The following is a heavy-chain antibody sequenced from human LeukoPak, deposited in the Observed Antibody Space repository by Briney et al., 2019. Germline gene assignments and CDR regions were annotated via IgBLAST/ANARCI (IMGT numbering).Heavy chain of an antibody. CDR2: ISWNSGSL. J-gene: IGHJ6*02. D-gene: IGHD2-2*01. CDR1: GFTFDDYA. V-gene: IGHV3-9*01. Sequence: GGSLRLSCAASGFTFDDYAMHWVRQAPGKGLEWVSDISWNSGSLGYADSVKGRFTISRDNAKNSLYLEMNNLRTEDTALYYCAKGCSSTSCPDGHYYGMDVWGQGTTVIVSS. CDR3: AKGCSSTSCPDGHYYGMDV.